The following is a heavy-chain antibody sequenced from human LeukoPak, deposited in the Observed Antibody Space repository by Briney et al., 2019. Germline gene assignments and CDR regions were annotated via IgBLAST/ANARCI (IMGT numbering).Heavy chain of an antibody. CDR2: IKSKTDGGTT. CDR1: GFTFSTYA. V-gene: IGHV3-15*01. Sequence: GRSLRLSCAASGFTFSTYAMHWVRQAPGKGLEWVGRIKSKTDGGTTDYAAPVKGRFTISRDDSKNTLYLQMNSLKTEDTAVYYCTTDPTSYYDSSGYYNFDYWGQGTLVTVSS. J-gene: IGHJ4*02. CDR3: TTDPTSYYDSSGYYNFDY. D-gene: IGHD3-22*01.